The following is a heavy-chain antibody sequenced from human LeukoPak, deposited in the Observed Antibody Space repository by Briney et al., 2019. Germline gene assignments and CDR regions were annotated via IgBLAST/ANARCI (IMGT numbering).Heavy chain of an antibody. V-gene: IGHV3-7*01. J-gene: IGHJ4*02. Sequence: GGSLRLSCAASGFTFSSYWMSWVRQAPGKGLEWVANIKQDGSEKYYVDSVKGRFTISRDNAKNSLYLQMNSLRAEDTAVYYCARSGIGDGLYVDYWGQGTLVTVSS. CDR1: GFTFSSYW. D-gene: IGHD3-10*01. CDR3: ARSGIGDGLYVDY. CDR2: IKQDGSEK.